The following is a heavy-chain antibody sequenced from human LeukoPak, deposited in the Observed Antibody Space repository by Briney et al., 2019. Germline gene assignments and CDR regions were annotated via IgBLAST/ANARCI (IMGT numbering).Heavy chain of an antibody. V-gene: IGHV4-59*01. CDR2: IYYSGST. D-gene: IGHD2-15*01. CDR1: GGSISSYY. J-gene: IGHJ4*02. CDR3: ARVLSSSRVGYDY. Sequence: SSETLSLTCTVSGGSISSYYGSWIRQPPGKGLEGIGYIYYSGSTNYNPSLKSRVTISVDASKNQFSLKLSSVTAADTAVYYCARVLSSSRVGYDYWGQGTLVTVSS.